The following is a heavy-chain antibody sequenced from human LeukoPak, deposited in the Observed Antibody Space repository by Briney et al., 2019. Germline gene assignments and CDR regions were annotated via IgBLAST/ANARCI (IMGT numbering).Heavy chain of an antibody. V-gene: IGHV1-18*04. CDR1: GYTFTSYG. CDR2: ISAYNGNT. Sequence: ASVKVSCKASGYTFTSYGISWVRQAPGQGIEWMGWISAYNGNTNYAQKLQGRVTMTTDTSTSTAYMELRSLRSDDTAVYYCAKDLRGYYYGSGKASNYWGQGTLVTVSS. D-gene: IGHD3-10*01. J-gene: IGHJ4*02. CDR3: AKDLRGYYYGSGKASNY.